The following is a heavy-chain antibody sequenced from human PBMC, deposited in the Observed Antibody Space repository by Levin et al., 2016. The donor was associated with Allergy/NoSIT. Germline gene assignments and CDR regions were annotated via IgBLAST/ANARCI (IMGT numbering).Heavy chain of an antibody. CDR2: ISYDGSYT. J-gene: IGHJ4*02. D-gene: IGHD5-24*01. V-gene: IGHV3-30*04. CDR3: ARAFLKMATIGGFDY. Sequence: VRQAPGKGLEWVAVISYDGSYTYYADSVKGRFTISRDSSKSTLFLQMNSLRTEDTAVYYCARAFLKMATIGGFDYWGQGTLVTVSS.